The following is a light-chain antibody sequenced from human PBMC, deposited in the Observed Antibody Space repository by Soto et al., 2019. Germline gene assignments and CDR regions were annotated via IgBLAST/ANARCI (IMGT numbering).Light chain of an antibody. Sequence: EIVLTHSPGTLSLSPGERATLSCRASQSVTTSFLAWYQQKPGQAPRLLIYAASSRATGIPDRFSGSGSGTDFTLNISRLEPEDFAAYYCQHYCRSPTFGKGTKVEIK. CDR1: QSVTTSF. CDR2: AAS. J-gene: IGKJ1*01. CDR3: QHYCRSPT. V-gene: IGKV3-20*01.